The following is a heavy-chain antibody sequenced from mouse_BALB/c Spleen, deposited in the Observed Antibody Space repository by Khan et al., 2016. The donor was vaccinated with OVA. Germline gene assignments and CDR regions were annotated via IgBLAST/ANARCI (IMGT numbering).Heavy chain of an antibody. CDR1: GFTFTNYG. CDR2: INTYTGEP. CDR3: ARVGYNGTMDC. Sequence: QIQLVQSGPELKKPGETVQISCKASGFTFTNYGMNWVKQAPGKGLKWMGWINTYTGEPTFADDFQGRFAFSLETSASTAYLQINSLKNEDTATYCCARVGYNGTMDCWGQGTSVTGSS. J-gene: IGHJ4*01. V-gene: IGHV9-3-1*01. D-gene: IGHD2-14*01.